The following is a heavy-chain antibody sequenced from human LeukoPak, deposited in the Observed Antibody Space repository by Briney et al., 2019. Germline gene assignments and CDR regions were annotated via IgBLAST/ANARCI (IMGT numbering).Heavy chain of an antibody. D-gene: IGHD4-17*01. J-gene: IGHJ6*03. CDR2: IKQDGSEK. CDR3: ARVDEGIYGDYPYYYYYYMDV. CDR1: GFTFSSYW. Sequence: GGSLRLSCAASGFTFSSYWMSWVRQAPGKVLEWVANIKQDGSEKYYVDSVKGRFTISRDNAKNSLYLQMNSLRAEDTAVYYRARVDEGIYGDYPYYYYYYMDVWGKGTTVTVSS. V-gene: IGHV3-7*01.